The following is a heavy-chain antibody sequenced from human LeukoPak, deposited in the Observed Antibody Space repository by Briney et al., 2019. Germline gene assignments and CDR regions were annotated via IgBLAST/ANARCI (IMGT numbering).Heavy chain of an antibody. CDR2: IDSDGSTT. CDR1: GFTFSNCW. Sequence: GGSLRLSCAASGFTFSNCWMHWVRQAPGKGLEWVSRIDSDGSTTKYADSVKGRFTISRDNAKNTVYLQMNSLSAEDTAVYYCARDTYYYNSSTFYHYYYGVDVWGQGTTVTVSS. D-gene: IGHD2/OR15-2a*01. J-gene: IGHJ6*02. CDR3: ARDTYYYNSSTFYHYYYGVDV. V-gene: IGHV3-74*03.